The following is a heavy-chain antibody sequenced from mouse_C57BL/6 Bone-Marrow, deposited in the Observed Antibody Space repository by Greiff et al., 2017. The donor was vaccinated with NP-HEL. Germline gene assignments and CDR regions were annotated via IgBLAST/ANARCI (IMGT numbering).Heavy chain of an antibody. CDR2: IWRGGST. CDR1: GFSLTSYG. CDR3: AKEGDYDEVPLFAY. D-gene: IGHD2-4*01. J-gene: IGHJ3*01. Sequence: QVQLKQSGPGLVQPLQSLSITCTVSGFSLTSYGVHWVRQSPGTGLEWLGVIWRGGSTDYNAAFMSRLSITKDNSKSQVFFKMNSLQADDTAIYYCAKEGDYDEVPLFAYWGQGTLVTVSA. V-gene: IGHV2-5*01.